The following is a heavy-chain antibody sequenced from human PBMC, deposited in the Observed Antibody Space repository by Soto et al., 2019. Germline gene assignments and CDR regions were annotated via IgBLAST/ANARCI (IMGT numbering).Heavy chain of an antibody. Sequence: ASVKVSCKASGYTFTSYGISWVRQAPGQGLEWMGWISAYNGNTNYAQKLQGRVTMTTDTSTSTAYMELRSLRSDDTAVYYCARDPIVEYQLLYFPNRFDPWGQGTLVTVSS. CDR3: ARDPIVEYQLLYFPNRFDP. CDR1: GYTFTSYG. J-gene: IGHJ5*02. CDR2: ISAYNGNT. D-gene: IGHD2-2*01. V-gene: IGHV1-18*01.